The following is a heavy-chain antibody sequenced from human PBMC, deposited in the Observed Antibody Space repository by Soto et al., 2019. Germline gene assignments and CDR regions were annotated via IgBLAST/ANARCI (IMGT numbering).Heavy chain of an antibody. CDR2: ISYDGTKK. V-gene: IGHV3-30-3*01. Sequence: QVQLVESGGGVVQPGRSLRLSCAASGFTFSTYAMHWVRQAPGKGLEWVAVISYDGTKKYYADSVKGRLTISRDNSKNTLNLQMNSLRDEDTAVYYCARADSGDYDPNDSYYYGMDVWGRGTTVTVSS. CDR3: ARADSGDYDPNDSYYYGMDV. CDR1: GFTFSTYA. J-gene: IGHJ6*02. D-gene: IGHD4-17*01.